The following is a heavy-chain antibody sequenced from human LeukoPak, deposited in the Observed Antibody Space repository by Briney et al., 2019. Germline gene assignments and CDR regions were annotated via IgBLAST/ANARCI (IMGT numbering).Heavy chain of an antibody. Sequence: GASVKVSCKASGGTFSSYAISWVRQAPGQGLEWMGGIIPIFGTANYAQKFQGRVTITTDESTSTAYMELSSLRSEDTAVYYCARDNRRPGYYSDSRLGEHNWFDPWGQGTLVTVSS. CDR3: ARDNRRPGYYSDSRLGEHNWFDP. CDR1: GGTFSSYA. V-gene: IGHV1-69*05. J-gene: IGHJ5*02. D-gene: IGHD3-22*01. CDR2: IIPIFGTA.